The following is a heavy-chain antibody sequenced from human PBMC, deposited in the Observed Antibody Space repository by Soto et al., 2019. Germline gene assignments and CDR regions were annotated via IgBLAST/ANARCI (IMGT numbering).Heavy chain of an antibody. CDR1: GGSISSYY. Sequence: SETLSLTCTVSGGSISSYYWSWIRQPPGKGLEWIGYIYYSGSTNYNPSLKSRVTISVDTSKNQFSLKLSSVTAADTAVYYCARSEYCSGGSCYPEPYYFDYWGQGTLVTVSS. CDR2: IYYSGST. D-gene: IGHD2-15*01. J-gene: IGHJ4*02. V-gene: IGHV4-59*01. CDR3: ARSEYCSGGSCYPEPYYFDY.